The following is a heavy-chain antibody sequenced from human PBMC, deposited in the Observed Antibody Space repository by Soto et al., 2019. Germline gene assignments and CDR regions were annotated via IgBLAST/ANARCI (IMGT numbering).Heavy chain of an antibody. V-gene: IGHV1-8*01. CDR3: AWGTTVTNGDAFDI. D-gene: IGHD4-17*01. Sequence: ASVKVSCKASGYTFTSYDINWVRQATGQGLEWMGWMNPNSGNTGYAQKFQGRVTMTRNTSISTAYMELSSLRSEDTAVYYCAWGTTVTNGDAFDIWGQGTMVTVSS. CDR2: MNPNSGNT. CDR1: GYTFTSYD. J-gene: IGHJ3*02.